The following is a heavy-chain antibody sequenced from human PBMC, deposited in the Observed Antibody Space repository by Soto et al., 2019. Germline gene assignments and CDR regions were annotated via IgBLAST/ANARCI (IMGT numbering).Heavy chain of an antibody. CDR2: ISDSGST. CDR3: AVIVGATSGGG. Sequence: TVSGGSISSRSYYWGWIRQPPGKGLEWIGTISDSGSTYYNPSLKSRVTISVDTSKNQFSLKLSSVTAADTAVYYCAVIVGATSGGGWGQGTLVTVSS. D-gene: IGHD1-26*01. CDR1: GGSISSRSYY. J-gene: IGHJ4*02. V-gene: IGHV4-39*01.